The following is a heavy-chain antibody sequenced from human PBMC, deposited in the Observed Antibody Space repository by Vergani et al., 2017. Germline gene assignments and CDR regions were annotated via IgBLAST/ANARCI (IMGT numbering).Heavy chain of an antibody. CDR1: GFTFSSYV. J-gene: IGHJ4*02. Sequence: QVQLVESGGGVVQPGRSLRLSCAASGFTFSSYVMHWVRQAPGKGLEWVAVISFDGSDKYHADSVKGRFTISRDNSKNTLYLQMNSLRAEDTAVYYCADLYGDDGFSPFWGQGTLVTVSS. CDR2: ISFDGSDK. D-gene: IGHD2-21*01. V-gene: IGHV3-30-3*01. CDR3: ADLYGDDGFSPF.